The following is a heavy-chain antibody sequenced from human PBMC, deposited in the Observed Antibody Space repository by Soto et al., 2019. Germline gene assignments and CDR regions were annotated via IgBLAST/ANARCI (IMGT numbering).Heavy chain of an antibody. V-gene: IGHV4-59*11. CDR2: IHYSGST. Sequence: SETLSLTCTVSGVSITSHYWTWIRQPPGKGLEWVGNIHYSGSTNYSPSLKGRVIISVDTSENQSSHKLSSVTTADTAVYYCTVGGAGHPFDYWGQGTLVTVSS. J-gene: IGHJ4*02. D-gene: IGHD3-16*01. CDR3: TVGGAGHPFDY. CDR1: GVSITSHY.